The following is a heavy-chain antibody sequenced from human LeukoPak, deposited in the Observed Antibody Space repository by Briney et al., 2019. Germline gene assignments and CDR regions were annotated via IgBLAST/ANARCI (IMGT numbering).Heavy chain of an antibody. CDR3: ASSSSGSYYNGFDI. D-gene: IGHD3-10*01. J-gene: IGHJ3*02. CDR1: GGSIRNYY. CDR2: IFYSGST. V-gene: IGHV4-59*01. Sequence: ASETLSLTCSVSGGSIRNYYWTWIRQPPGKGLEWIGYIFYSGSTNYNPSLKSRVTISLVTSKNHFSLKLNSVTAADTAVYYCASSSSGSYYNGFDIWGQGTMVTVAS.